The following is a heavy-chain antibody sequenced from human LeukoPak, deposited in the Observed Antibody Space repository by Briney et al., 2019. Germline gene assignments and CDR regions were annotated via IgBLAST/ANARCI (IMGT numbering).Heavy chain of an antibody. D-gene: IGHD6-13*01. CDR3: ARDWDGVAAAGTDWYFDL. Sequence: GASVKVSFTASGYTFTIYGISWVRQAPGQGLEGMGWISAYNGNTNYAQKLQGRVTMTTDTSTSTAYMELRSLRSDDTAVYYCARDWDGVAAAGTDWYFDLWGRGTLVTVSS. V-gene: IGHV1-18*01. J-gene: IGHJ2*01. CDR1: GYTFTIYG. CDR2: ISAYNGNT.